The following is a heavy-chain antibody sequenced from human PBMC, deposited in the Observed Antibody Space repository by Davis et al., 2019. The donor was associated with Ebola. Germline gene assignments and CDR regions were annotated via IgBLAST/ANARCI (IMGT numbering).Heavy chain of an antibody. CDR3: VTGPSGWFAGSRPDFDDF. Sequence: PGGSLRLSCAASGFTFSNAWMTWVRQVPGKGLEWVGRIKINIDGETTDYAAPVKGRFTISRDDSKNTVYLQMNNLKTEDTAVYYCVTGPSGWFAGSRPDFDDFWGRGTLVTVSS. V-gene: IGHV3-15*01. CDR2: IKINIDGETT. J-gene: IGHJ4*02. D-gene: IGHD6-19*01. CDR1: GFTFSNAW.